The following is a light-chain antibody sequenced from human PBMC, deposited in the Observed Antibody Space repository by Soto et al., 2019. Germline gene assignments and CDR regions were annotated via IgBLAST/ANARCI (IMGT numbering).Light chain of an antibody. V-gene: IGKV3-15*01. CDR2: GAS. J-gene: IGKJ1*01. Sequence: EIVMTQSPATLSVSPGERATLSCRASQSVSSNIAWYQQKPGQAPRLLIYGASTRATGIPARFSGSGSGTEFTLTISSLQSEDFVVYYCQQYNNWPPWTFGQGTKVDIK. CDR1: QSVSSN. CDR3: QQYNNWPPWT.